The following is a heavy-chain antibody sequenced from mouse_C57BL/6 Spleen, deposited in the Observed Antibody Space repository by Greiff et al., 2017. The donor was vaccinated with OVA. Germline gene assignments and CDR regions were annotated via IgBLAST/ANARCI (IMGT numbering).Heavy chain of an antibody. D-gene: IGHD1-1*01. CDR1: GYAFSSSW. V-gene: IGHV1-82*01. CDR2: IYPGDGDT. Sequence: QVQLQQSGPELVKPGASVKISCKASGYAFSSSWMNWVKQRPGKGLEWIGRIYPGDGDTNYNGKFKGKATLTADKSSSTAYMQLSSLTSEDSAVYFGARSYYGSSYPAVYFDVWGTGTTVTVSS. CDR3: ARSYYGSSYPAVYFDV. J-gene: IGHJ1*03.